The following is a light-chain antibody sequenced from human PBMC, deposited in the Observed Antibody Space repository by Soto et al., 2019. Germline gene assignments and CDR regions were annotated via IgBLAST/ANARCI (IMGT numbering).Light chain of an antibody. J-gene: IGLJ3*02. CDR2: DNI. Sequence: QSVLTQSPSVSAAPGQTVTISCSGTSSNIGKNYVSWYQLLPETAPKLLIYDNIKRPSEIPDRFSGSKSGTSATLVITGLQTADEADYYCGTWESSRNWVFGGGTKVTVL. CDR3: GTWESSRNWV. V-gene: IGLV1-51*01. CDR1: SSNIGKNY.